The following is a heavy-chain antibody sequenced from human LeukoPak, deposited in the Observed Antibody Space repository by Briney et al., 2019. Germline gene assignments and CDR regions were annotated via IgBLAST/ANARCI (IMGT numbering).Heavy chain of an antibody. CDR2: IIPIFGTA. J-gene: IGHJ4*02. CDR1: GGTFSSYA. D-gene: IGHD2-21*01. V-gene: IGHV1-69*01. Sequence: GASVKVSCKASGGTFSSYAISWVRQAPGQGLEWMGGIIPIFGTANYAQKFQGRVTITADESTSTAYMELSSLRSEDTAVYYCARDSGAYCGGDCFDYWGQGALVTVSS. CDR3: ARDSGAYCGGDCFDY.